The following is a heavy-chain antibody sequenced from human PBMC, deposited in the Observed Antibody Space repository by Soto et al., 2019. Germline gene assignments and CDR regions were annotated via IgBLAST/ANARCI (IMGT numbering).Heavy chain of an antibody. V-gene: IGHV1-69*01. J-gene: IGHJ5*02. Sequence: SVNAPRKAAGGSFRSDASSLRRQAPGQGLEWMGGIIPIFGTANYAQKFQGRVTITADESTSIAYMELSSLRSEDTAVYYCVVAAFAEPYNWFDPWGQGTLVTVSS. D-gene: IGHD2-15*01. CDR2: IIPIFGTA. CDR3: VVAAFAEPYNWFDP. CDR1: GGSFRSDA.